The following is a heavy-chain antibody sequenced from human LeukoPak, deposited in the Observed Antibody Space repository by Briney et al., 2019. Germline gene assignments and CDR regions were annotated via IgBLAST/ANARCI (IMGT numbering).Heavy chain of an antibody. Sequence: SETLSLTCTVSGGPITNYYWSWIRQPPGKGLEWIGYIYYSGSTNYNPSLKSRVTISVDKSKNQFSLKLSSVTAADTAVYYCARTDADYDDYGRDYYYYMDVWGKGTTVTVSS. CDR3: ARTDADYDDYGRDYYYYMDV. CDR1: GGPITNYY. V-gene: IGHV4-59*08. J-gene: IGHJ6*03. D-gene: IGHD4-17*01. CDR2: IYYSGST.